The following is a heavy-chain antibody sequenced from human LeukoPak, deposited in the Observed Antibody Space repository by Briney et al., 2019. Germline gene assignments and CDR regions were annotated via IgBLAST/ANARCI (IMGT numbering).Heavy chain of an antibody. CDR3: ARDPRDYYDSSGYYYEQKKYYGMDV. Sequence: GGSLRLSCAASGFTFSSYSMTWVRQAPGKGLEWVSSISSSSSYIYYADSVKGRFTISRDNAKNSLYLQMNSLRAEDTAVYYCARDPRDYYDSSGYYYEQKKYYGMDVWGQGTTVTVSS. J-gene: IGHJ6*02. V-gene: IGHV3-21*01. CDR2: ISSSSSYI. D-gene: IGHD3-22*01. CDR1: GFTFSSYS.